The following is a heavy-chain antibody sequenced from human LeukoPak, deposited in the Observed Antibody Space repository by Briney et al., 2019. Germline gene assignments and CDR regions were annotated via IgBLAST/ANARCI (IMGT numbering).Heavy chain of an antibody. J-gene: IGHJ4*02. V-gene: IGHV3-15*01. D-gene: IGHD3-3*01. CDR3: TTARDDFWSGYSF. CDR2: IKSKTDGGTT. Sequence: GGSLRLSCAASGFTFSNAWMSWVRQAPGKGLEWVGRIKSKTDGGTTDYAAPVKGRFTISRDDSKNTLYLQMNSLKTEDTAVYYCTTARDDFWSGYSFWGQGTLVTVSS. CDR1: GFTFSNAW.